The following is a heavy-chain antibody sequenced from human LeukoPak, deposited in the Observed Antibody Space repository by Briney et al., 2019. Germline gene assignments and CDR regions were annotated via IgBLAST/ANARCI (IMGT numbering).Heavy chain of an antibody. J-gene: IGHJ5*02. CDR1: GITFRSYG. CDR3: AKGARGDTVTSIVGLNWFDP. Sequence: PGRSLRLSCAASGITFRSYGMHWVRQDPGKGLEWVPVISYDGSHKYYADSVKGRFSISRDNSKNTLYLQMNSLRADDTAVYYCAKGARGDTVTSIVGLNWFDPWGQGTLVTVSS. D-gene: IGHD4-17*01. CDR2: ISYDGSHK. V-gene: IGHV3-30*18.